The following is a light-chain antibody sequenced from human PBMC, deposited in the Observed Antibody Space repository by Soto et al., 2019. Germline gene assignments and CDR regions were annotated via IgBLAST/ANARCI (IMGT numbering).Light chain of an antibody. Sequence: DIQMTQSPPSVSASVGDRVTITCQASQGISRSLAWYQQKPGKAPKLLIYSASSLQSGVPSRFSGSGFGTDFTLTISSLQPEDFATYYCQQADTFPITFGQGTRLEIK. CDR1: QGISRS. CDR3: QQADTFPIT. J-gene: IGKJ5*01. CDR2: SAS. V-gene: IGKV1D-12*01.